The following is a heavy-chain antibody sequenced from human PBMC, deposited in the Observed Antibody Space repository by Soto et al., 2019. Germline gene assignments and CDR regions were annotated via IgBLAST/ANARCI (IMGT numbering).Heavy chain of an antibody. CDR2: IDPSDSYT. V-gene: IGHV5-10-1*01. D-gene: IGHD3-3*01. J-gene: IGHJ6*02. Sequence: GESLKISCKGSGYSFTIYCISWVLQMPWKGLEWMGRIDPSDSYTNYSPSFQGHVTISADKSTSTAYLQWSSLKASDTAMYYCARGFVPYYYYGMDVWGQGTTVTVSS. CDR3: ARGFVPYYYYGMDV. CDR1: GYSFTIYC.